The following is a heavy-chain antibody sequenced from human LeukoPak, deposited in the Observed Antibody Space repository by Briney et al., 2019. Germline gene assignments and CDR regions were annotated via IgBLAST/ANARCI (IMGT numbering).Heavy chain of an antibody. CDR1: GFAFQEYW. V-gene: IGHV3-7*01. D-gene: IGHD5-24*01. J-gene: IGHJ4*02. CDR3: TRDIVWLQSEY. Sequence: PGGSLRLSCVTSGFAFQEYWMVWVRQAPGKGLEWVASIGKDGSERAYGDSVKGRFTISRDNARRSLYLQMSSLRVEDTAVYYCTRDIVWLQSEYWGQGALVTVSS. CDR2: IGKDGSER.